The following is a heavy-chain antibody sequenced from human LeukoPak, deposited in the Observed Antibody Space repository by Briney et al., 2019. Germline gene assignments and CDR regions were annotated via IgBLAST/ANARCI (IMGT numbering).Heavy chain of an antibody. CDR3: ARDLAPYSSSWYDAWCAFDI. V-gene: IGHV1-2*02. D-gene: IGHD6-13*01. J-gene: IGHJ3*02. CDR1: GSSFTGYY. Sequence: ASVTVSCKASGSSFTGYYLHWVRLAPGQGPEWMGWINPNRGDTRYAQKFQGRVTMTRDTSIGTAYMELSRLRSDDTAVYYCARDLAPYSSSWYDAWCAFDIWGQGTMVTVSS. CDR2: INPNRGDT.